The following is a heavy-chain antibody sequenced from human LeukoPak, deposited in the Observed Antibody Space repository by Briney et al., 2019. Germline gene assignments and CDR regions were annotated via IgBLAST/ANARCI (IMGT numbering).Heavy chain of an antibody. D-gene: IGHD6-25*01. J-gene: IGHJ4*02. CDR3: ARGVAGSSGLLYYFDY. V-gene: IGHV4-59*12. CDR2: IYYSGST. CDR1: GGSISSYY. Sequence: PSETLSLTCTVSGGSISSYYWSWIRQPPGKGLEWVGYIYYSGSTNYNPSLKSRITVSVDTSKNQFSLKLSSVTAADTAVYYCARGVAGSSGLLYYFDYWGQGALVIVSS.